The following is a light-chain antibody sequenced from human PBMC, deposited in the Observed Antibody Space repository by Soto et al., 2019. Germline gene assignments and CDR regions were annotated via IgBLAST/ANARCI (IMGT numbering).Light chain of an antibody. Sequence: DIQMTQSPSTLSASVGDRVTITCRASQSISSWLAWYQQKPGKAPKLLIYKASGLESGVPSRFSGSGSGTEFTLTISSLQPDDFATYYCQQYNSYSTFGQGTKVEIE. CDR1: QSISSW. V-gene: IGKV1-5*03. J-gene: IGKJ1*01. CDR2: KAS. CDR3: QQYNSYST.